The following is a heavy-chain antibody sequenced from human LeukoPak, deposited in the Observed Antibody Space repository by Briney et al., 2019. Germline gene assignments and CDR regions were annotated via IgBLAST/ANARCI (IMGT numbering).Heavy chain of an antibody. D-gene: IGHD3-3*01. V-gene: IGHV3-30*02. J-gene: IGHJ4*02. Sequence: GGSLRLSCAASGFTFSSYGMHWVRQAPGKGLEWVAFIRYDGSNKYYADSVKGRFTISRDNSKNTLYLQMNSLRAEDTAVYYCAKSPDTILSRHFDYWGQGTLVTVSS. CDR2: IRYDGSNK. CDR3: AKSPDTILSRHFDY. CDR1: GFTFSSYG.